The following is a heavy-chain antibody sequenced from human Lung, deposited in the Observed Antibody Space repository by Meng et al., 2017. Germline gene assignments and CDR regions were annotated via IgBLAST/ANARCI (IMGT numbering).Heavy chain of an antibody. J-gene: IGHJ4*02. CDR2: INHSGST. Sequence: VQPPQVGPGLLQPSETLALTCVVSGGSFSEYYWSWIRQPPGKGLEWIGEINHSGSTNYNPSLESRATISVDTSQNNLSLKLSSVTAADSAVYYCARGPTTMAHDFDYWGQGTLVTVSS. CDR1: GGSFSEYY. V-gene: IGHV4-34*01. CDR3: ARGPTTMAHDFDY. D-gene: IGHD4-11*01.